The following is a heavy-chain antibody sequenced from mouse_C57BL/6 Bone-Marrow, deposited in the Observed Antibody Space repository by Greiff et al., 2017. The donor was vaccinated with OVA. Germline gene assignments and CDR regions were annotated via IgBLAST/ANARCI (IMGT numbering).Heavy chain of an antibody. CDR2: IYAGDGDT. CDR3: ARGGDYDYDGAWFAY. J-gene: IGHJ3*01. CDR1: GYAFSSSW. D-gene: IGHD2-4*01. V-gene: IGHV1-82*01. Sequence: VKLVESGPELVKPGASVKISCKASGYAFSSSWMNWVKQRPGKGLEWIGRIYAGDGDTNYNGKVKGKGTLTADKSSSTAYMQLSSLTSEYSAVYFCARGGDYDYDGAWFAYWGQGTLVTVSA.